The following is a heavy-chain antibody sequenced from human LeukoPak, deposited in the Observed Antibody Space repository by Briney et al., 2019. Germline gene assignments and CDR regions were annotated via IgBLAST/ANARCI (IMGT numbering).Heavy chain of an antibody. V-gene: IGHV3-48*04. D-gene: IGHD4-23*01. Sequence: PGGSLRLSCAASGFTFSSYSMNWVRQAPGKGLEWVSYISSSSSTIYYADSVKGRFTISRDNAKNSLYLQMNSLRAEDTAVYYCARAIRNRGTAVSPADYWGQGILVTVSS. J-gene: IGHJ4*02. CDR2: ISSSSSTI. CDR3: ARAIRNRGTAVSPADY. CDR1: GFTFSSYS.